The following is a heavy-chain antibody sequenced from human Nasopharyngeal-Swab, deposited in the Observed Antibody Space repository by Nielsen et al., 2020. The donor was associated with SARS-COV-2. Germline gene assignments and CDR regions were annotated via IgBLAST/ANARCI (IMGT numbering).Heavy chain of an antibody. J-gene: IGHJ4*02. CDR1: GGSISSNSYY. Sequence: SESLSLSCTVSGGSISSNSYYWGWIRQHPGKGLEWIRSIYYSGSTYYNPSLKRRVTISVDTSKTQFSLKLSSVTAADTAVYYCERHPLVSMGMLVTEGYYFDYWGQGTLVTVSS. V-gene: IGHV4-39*01. CDR2: IYYSGST. D-gene: IGHD4-23*01. CDR3: ERHPLVSMGMLVTEGYYFDY.